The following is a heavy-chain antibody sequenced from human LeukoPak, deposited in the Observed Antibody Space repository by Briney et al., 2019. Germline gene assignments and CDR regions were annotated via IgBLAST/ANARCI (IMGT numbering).Heavy chain of an antibody. V-gene: IGHV1-46*01. CDR3: ARAEGYFDWLLPFDP. J-gene: IGHJ5*02. CDR1: GYTFTSYY. Sequence: GASVKVSCKASGYTFTSYYMHWVRQTPGQGLEWMGIIHPSGGSTSYAQKFQDRVTLTRDTYTSTVYMELSSLRSEDTAVYYCARAEGYFDWLLPFDPWGQGTLVTVSS. D-gene: IGHD3-9*01. CDR2: IHPSGGST.